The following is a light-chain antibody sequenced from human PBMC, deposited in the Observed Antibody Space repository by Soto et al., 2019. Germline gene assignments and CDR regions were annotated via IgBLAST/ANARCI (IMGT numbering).Light chain of an antibody. Sequence: QSALTQPASVSGSPGQSITISCTGTSSDVGGYNYVSWYQQHPGKAPKLMIYEVSNRPSGVSNRFSGSKSGNTASLTISGLQAEDEADYYCSSYTSSRTLSYGFGTGTKVTV. CDR2: EVS. CDR3: SSYTSSRTLSYG. J-gene: IGLJ1*01. V-gene: IGLV2-14*01. CDR1: SSDVGGYNY.